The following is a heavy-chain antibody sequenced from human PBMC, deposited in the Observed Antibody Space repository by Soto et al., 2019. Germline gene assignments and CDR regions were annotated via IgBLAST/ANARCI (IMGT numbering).Heavy chain of an antibody. Sequence: GESLKISCKGSGYSFSSYWIGWVRQMPGRGLEWMGIIYPRDSNTRYSPSFQGHVTISADKSINTAYLQWNSLEASDTAFYFCARSPRSSPYFDYWGQGALVTVSS. V-gene: IGHV5-51*01. CDR1: GYSFSSYW. CDR2: IYPRDSNT. CDR3: ARSPRSSPYFDY. J-gene: IGHJ4*02. D-gene: IGHD6-13*01.